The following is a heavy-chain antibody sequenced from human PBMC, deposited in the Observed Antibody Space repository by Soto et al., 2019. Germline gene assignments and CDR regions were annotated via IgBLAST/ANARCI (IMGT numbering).Heavy chain of an antibody. CDR1: GFTFSSYS. Sequence: EVQLVESGGGLVQPGGSLRLSCAASGFTFSSYSMNWVRQAPGKGLEWVSYISSSSSTIYYADSVKGRFTISRDNAKNSLYLQMNSLRYEDTAVYYCARDLGLVQCSLGMDVWGQGTTVTVSS. D-gene: IGHD6-19*01. CDR2: ISSSSSTI. J-gene: IGHJ6*02. CDR3: ARDLGLVQCSLGMDV. V-gene: IGHV3-48*02.